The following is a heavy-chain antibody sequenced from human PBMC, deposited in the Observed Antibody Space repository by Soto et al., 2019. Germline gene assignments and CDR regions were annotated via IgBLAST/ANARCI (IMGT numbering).Heavy chain of an antibody. CDR1: GFTFSSYG. D-gene: IGHD4-4*01. Sequence: GGSLRLSCAASGFTFSSYGMHWVRQAPGKGLEWVAVISYDGSNKYYADSVKGRFTISRDNSKNTLYLQMNSLRAGETAVYYCAKGGMTTSLIYGMDVWGQGTTVTVSS. J-gene: IGHJ6*02. CDR3: AKGGMTTSLIYGMDV. CDR2: ISYDGSNK. V-gene: IGHV3-30*18.